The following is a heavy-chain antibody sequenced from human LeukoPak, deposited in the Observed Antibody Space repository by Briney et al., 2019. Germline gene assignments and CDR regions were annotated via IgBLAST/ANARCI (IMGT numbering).Heavy chain of an antibody. CDR1: GGSISSYY. CDR3: ARGVGSGWYSH. V-gene: IGHV4-59*01. CDR2: IYYSGST. J-gene: IGHJ4*02. Sequence: SETLSLTCTVSGGSISSYYWSWIRQPPGKGLEWIGYIYYSGSTNYNPSLKSRVTISVDTSKNQFSLKLSSVTAADTAVYYCARGVGSGWYSHWGQGTLVTVSS. D-gene: IGHD6-19*01.